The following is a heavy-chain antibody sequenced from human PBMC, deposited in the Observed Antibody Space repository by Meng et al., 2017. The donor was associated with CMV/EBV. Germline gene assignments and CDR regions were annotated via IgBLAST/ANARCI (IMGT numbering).Heavy chain of an antibody. D-gene: IGHD6-19*01. CDR2: ISYDRSNK. Sequence: GGSLRLSCAASGFTFSSYAMHWVRQAPGKGLEWVAVISYDRSNKYYADSVKGRFTISRDNSKNTLYLQMNSLRAEDTAVYYCARDRSRYSSGWLLDYWGQGTLVTVSS. V-gene: IGHV3-30-3*01. J-gene: IGHJ4*02. CDR1: GFTFSSYA. CDR3: ARDRSRYSSGWLLDY.